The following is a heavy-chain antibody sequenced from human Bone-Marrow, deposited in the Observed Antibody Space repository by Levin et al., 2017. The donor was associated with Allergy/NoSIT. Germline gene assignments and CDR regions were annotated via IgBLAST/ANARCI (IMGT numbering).Heavy chain of an antibody. D-gene: IGHD3-22*01. CDR1: GGTFSSYT. V-gene: IGHV1-69*04. CDR3: ARDRAPTYYYDSSGYPDWFDP. J-gene: IGHJ5*02. Sequence: SVKVSCKASGGTFSSYTISWVRQAPGQGLEWMGRIIPILGIANYAQKFQGRVTITADKSTSTAYMELSSLRSEDTAVYYCARDRAPTYYYDSSGYPDWFDPWGQGTLVTVSS. CDR2: IIPILGIA.